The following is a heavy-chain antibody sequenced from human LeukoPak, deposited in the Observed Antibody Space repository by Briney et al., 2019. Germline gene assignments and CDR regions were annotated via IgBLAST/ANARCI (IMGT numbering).Heavy chain of an antibody. CDR3: ARDGDGYCSSTSCCVPYYYGMDV. CDR2: MSHDGSNI. Sequence: GGSLRLSCASSGFTFSNYVLYWVRQAPGKGLEWVAGMSHDGSNIYYADPVKGRFTVSRDNSKNTLYLQMNSLRVEDTAVYSCARDGDGYCSSTSCCVPYYYGMDVWGQGTTVTVSS. J-gene: IGHJ6*02. CDR1: GFTFSNYV. D-gene: IGHD2-2*03. V-gene: IGHV3-30*14.